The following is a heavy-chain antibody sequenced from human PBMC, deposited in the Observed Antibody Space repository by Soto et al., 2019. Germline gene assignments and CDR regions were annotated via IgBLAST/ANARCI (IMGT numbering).Heavy chain of an antibody. V-gene: IGHV4-4*02. CDR3: ARIRDSYGSIDY. D-gene: IGHD5-18*01. J-gene: IGHJ4*02. Sequence: TSETLSLTCTVSSGSISSEQRWSWVRQPPGKGLEWIGEIHHSGSTNENPSLRSRVTMSVDKSKNQFSLKLNSVTAADTATYYCARIRDSYGSIDYWGQGTLVTVSS. CDR1: SGSISSEQR. CDR2: IHHSGST.